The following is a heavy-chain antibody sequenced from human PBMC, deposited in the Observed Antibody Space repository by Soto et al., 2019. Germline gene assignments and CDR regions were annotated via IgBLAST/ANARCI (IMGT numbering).Heavy chain of an antibody. Sequence: SETLSLTCAVYGGSFSGYYWSWIRQPPGKGLEWTGEINHSGSTTYNPSLKSRVTISVDTSKNQFSLKLSSVTAADTAVYYCARDPRGVVVISGVLNYYYYGMDVWGQGTTVTVSS. CDR1: GGSFSGYY. V-gene: IGHV4-34*01. CDR2: INHSGST. D-gene: IGHD3-22*01. J-gene: IGHJ6*02. CDR3: ARDPRGVVVISGVLNYYYYGMDV.